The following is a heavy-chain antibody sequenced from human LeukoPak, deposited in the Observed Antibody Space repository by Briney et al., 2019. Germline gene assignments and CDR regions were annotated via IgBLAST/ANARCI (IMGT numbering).Heavy chain of an antibody. Sequence: SETLSLTCTVSGGSISSGDYYWSWIRQPPGKGLEWIGYIYYSGSTYYNPSLKSRVTISVDTSKNQFSLKLSSVTAADTAVYYCARDSSSWYGRRAFDIWGQGTMVTVSS. CDR3: ARDSSSWYGRRAFDI. CDR1: GGSISSGDYY. V-gene: IGHV4-30-4*01. CDR2: IYYSGST. D-gene: IGHD6-13*01. J-gene: IGHJ3*02.